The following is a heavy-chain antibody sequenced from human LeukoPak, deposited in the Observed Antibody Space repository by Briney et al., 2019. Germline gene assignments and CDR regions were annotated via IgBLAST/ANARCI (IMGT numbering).Heavy chain of an antibody. CDR3: AKGPYCSSTSCLRGAFDY. CDR1: GFTFSSYG. J-gene: IGHJ4*02. D-gene: IGHD2-2*01. CDR2: VSGNGNKT. Sequence: GGSLRLSCAASGFTFSSYGMFWVRQAPGKGLEWVSAVSGNGNKTSYADSVKGRFTISRDNSKNTLYLQMNSLRAEDTAVYYCAKGPYCSSTSCLRGAFDYWGQGTLVTVSS. V-gene: IGHV3-23*01.